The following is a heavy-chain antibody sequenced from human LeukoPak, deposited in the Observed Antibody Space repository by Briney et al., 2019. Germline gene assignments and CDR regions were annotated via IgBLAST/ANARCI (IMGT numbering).Heavy chain of an antibody. CDR2: INSDGSST. CDR3: ARDDYGDSFDY. CDR1: GFSFSTTW. D-gene: IGHD4-17*01. J-gene: IGHJ4*02. Sequence: GVSLRLSCAASGFSFSTTWMHWVRQVPGKGLVWISRINSDGSSTIYADSVKGRFTISRDNAKNMLYLQMNSLRAEDTAVYYCARDDYGDSFDYWGQGTLVTVSS. V-gene: IGHV3-74*01.